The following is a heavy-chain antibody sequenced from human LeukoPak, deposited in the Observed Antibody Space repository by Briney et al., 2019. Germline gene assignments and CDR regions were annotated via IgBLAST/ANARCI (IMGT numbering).Heavy chain of an antibody. CDR3: AKDGGLWVSAHWGDP. V-gene: IGHV3-23*01. CDR1: GFTFSSYT. Sequence: PGGSLRLSCAASGFTFSSYTMSWVRQAPGKGLEWVSTIATSDGNTYYADSVKGRFTVSRDNSKNTLFLQMNSLRAEDTAGYYCAKDGGLWVSAHWGDPWGRGTLVTVSS. D-gene: IGHD7-27*01. J-gene: IGHJ5*02. CDR2: IATSDGNT.